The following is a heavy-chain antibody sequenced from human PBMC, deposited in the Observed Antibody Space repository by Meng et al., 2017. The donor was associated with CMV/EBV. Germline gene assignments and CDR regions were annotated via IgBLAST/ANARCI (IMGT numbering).Heavy chain of an antibody. CDR3: AREGKYCSSASCYRRYYFDY. J-gene: IGHJ4*02. CDR2: ISDDGSNK. CDR1: SYA. Sequence: SYAMHWVRQAPCKGLEWVAVISDDGSNKYYADSVKGRFTISRDNSKNTLYLQMNSLRAEDTAVYYCAREGKYCSSASCYRRYYFDYWGQGTLVTVSS. D-gene: IGHD2-2*01. V-gene: IGHV3-30*04.